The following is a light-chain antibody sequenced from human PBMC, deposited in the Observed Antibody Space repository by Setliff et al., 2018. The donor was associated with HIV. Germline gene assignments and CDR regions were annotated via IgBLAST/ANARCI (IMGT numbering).Light chain of an antibody. CDR1: SSDVGCYNY. J-gene: IGLJ1*01. CDR2: DVS. V-gene: IGLV2-14*03. CDR3: NSFTGSSTYV. Sequence: QSVLTQPASVSGSPGQSITISCTGTSSDVGCYNYVTWYQQHPGKAPQVMIYDVSNRPSGVSIRFSGSKSGNTASLTISGLQAEDEADYYCNSFTGSSTYVFGTGTKVTVL.